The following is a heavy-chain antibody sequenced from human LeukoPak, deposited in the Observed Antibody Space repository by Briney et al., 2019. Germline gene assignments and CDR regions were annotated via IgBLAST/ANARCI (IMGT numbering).Heavy chain of an antibody. CDR1: GFTFSSYA. D-gene: IGHD6-13*01. V-gene: IGHV3-23*01. J-gene: IGHJ5*02. Sequence: GGSLRLSCAASGFTFSSYAMSWVRQAPGKGLEGVSAISGSGGGTYYADSVKGRFTISRDNSKNTLYLQMNSLRAEDTAVYYCAKDELGSSWYSKADWFDPWGQGTLVTVSS. CDR3: AKDELGSSWYSKADWFDP. CDR2: ISGSGGGT.